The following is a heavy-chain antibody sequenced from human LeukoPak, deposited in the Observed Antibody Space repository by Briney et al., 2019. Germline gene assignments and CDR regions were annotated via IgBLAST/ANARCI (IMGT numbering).Heavy chain of an antibody. V-gene: IGHV1-69*05. CDR1: GGTFSSYA. CDR2: IIPIFGTA. Sequence: GASVKVSCKASGGTFSSYAISWVRQAPGQGLEWMGGIIPIFGTANYAQKFQGRVTITTDESTSTAYMELSSLRSEDTAVYYCARPGSIAPSSGWYAFDIWGQGTMVTVSS. D-gene: IGHD6-6*01. J-gene: IGHJ3*02. CDR3: ARPGSIAPSSGWYAFDI.